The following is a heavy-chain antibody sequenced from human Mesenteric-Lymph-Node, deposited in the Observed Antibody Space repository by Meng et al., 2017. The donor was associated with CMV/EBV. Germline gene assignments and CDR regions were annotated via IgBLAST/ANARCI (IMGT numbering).Heavy chain of an antibody. D-gene: IGHD1-26*01. J-gene: IGHJ5*02. CDR1: GFTFSSYS. CDR2: ISSSSSYI. Sequence: GGSLRLSCAASGFTFSSYSMNWVRQAPGKGLEWVSSISSSSSYIYYADSVKGRFTISRDNAKNSLYLQMNSLRAGDTAVYYCATYSGTYGWFDPWGQGTLVTVSS. V-gene: IGHV3-21*01. CDR3: ATYSGTYGWFDP.